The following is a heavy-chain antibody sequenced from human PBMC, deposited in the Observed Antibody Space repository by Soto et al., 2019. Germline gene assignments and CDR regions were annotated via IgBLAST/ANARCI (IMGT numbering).Heavy chain of an antibody. CDR3: ATGRVYFGSES. CDR2: IYYNGNI. CDR1: GGSITSYY. V-gene: IGHV4-59*01. J-gene: IGHJ5*02. D-gene: IGHD3-10*01. Sequence: QVQLQESGPGLVKPLETLSLTCTVPGGSITSYYWSWVRQPPGKGLEWIGYIYYNGNINYNPSLKSRLTRSLDTSKNQFSLRLSSVTAADTAVYYCATGRVYFGSESWGQGTLVTVSS.